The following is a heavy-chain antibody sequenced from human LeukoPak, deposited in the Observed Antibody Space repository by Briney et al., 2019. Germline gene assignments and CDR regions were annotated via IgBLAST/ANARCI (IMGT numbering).Heavy chain of an antibody. V-gene: IGHV3-21*01. J-gene: IGHJ3*02. Sequence: AGGSLRLSCAASGFTFSSYSMNWVRQAPGKGLEWVSSISSSSTYIYYADSVKGRFTISRDTAKNSLYLQMNSLRAEDTAVYYCARDSGRGTKGAFDIWGQGTMVTVSS. CDR1: GFTFSSYS. CDR3: ARDSGRGTKGAFDI. D-gene: IGHD1-14*01. CDR2: ISSSSTYI.